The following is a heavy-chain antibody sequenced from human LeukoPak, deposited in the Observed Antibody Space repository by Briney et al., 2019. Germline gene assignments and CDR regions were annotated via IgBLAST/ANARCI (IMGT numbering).Heavy chain of an antibody. CDR1: GYTFTSYD. CDR2: MNPNSGNT. CDR3: ARGYYDSSGYYHFDY. D-gene: IGHD3-22*01. J-gene: IGHJ4*02. V-gene: IGHV1-8*01. Sequence: ASVKVSCKASGYTFTSYDINWVRQATGQGLEWVGWMNPNSGNTGYAQKFQGRVTMTRNTSISTAYMELSSLRSEDTAVYYCARGYYDSSGYYHFDYWGQGTLVTVSS.